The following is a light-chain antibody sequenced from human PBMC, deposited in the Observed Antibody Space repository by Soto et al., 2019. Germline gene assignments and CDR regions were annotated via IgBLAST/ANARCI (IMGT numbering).Light chain of an antibody. CDR1: SSDIGAYEH. J-gene: IGLJ3*02. Sequence: QSVLTQPSSMSGSPGQSITISCTGTSSDIGAYEHVSWYQQRPGRAPKVLIYDVRIRPSEVSNRFSGSKSGNAASLTISGLQAEDEADYYCCSYAASSGLVLFGGGTKLTVL. CDR2: DVR. CDR3: CSYAASSGLVL. V-gene: IGLV2-23*02.